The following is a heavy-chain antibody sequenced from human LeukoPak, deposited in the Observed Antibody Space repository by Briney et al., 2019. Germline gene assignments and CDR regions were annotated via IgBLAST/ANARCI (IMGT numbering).Heavy chain of an antibody. V-gene: IGHV4-34*01. CDR1: GGSISSYY. J-gene: IGHJ5*01. CDR2: INHSGST. D-gene: IGHD3-10*01. CDR3: ARRPRGVIIKTWFDS. Sequence: SETLSLTCTVSGGSISSYYWSWIRQPPGKGLEWIGEINHSGSTNYNPSLKSRVTISVDTSKNQFSLKLSSVTAADTAVYYCARRPRGVIIKTWFDSWGQGTLVTVSS.